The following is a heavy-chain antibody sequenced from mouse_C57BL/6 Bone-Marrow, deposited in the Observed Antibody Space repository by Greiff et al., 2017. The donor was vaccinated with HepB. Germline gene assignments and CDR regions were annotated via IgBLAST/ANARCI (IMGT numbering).Heavy chain of an antibody. J-gene: IGHJ4*01. CDR1: GFTFSDYG. CDR3: ARSGTTVPHYYAMDY. CDR2: ISSGSSTI. V-gene: IGHV5-17*01. D-gene: IGHD1-1*01. Sequence: EVMLVESGGGLVKPGGSLKLSCAASGFTFSDYGMHWVRQAPEKGLEWVAYISSGSSTIYYADTVKGRFTISRDNAKNTLFLQMTSLRSEDTAMYYCARSGTTVPHYYAMDYWGQGTSVTVSS.